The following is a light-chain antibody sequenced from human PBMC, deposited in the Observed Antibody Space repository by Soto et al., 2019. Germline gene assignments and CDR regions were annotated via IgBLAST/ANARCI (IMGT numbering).Light chain of an antibody. Sequence: DIQMTQSPSTLSASVGDRVTLTCRASQTFGRWLAWFQQKPGKAPKLLIYEASNLQSGVPSRFSGSGSGTKFTLTISSLQPDDFATYYCKQANSFPLTVGQGTRLEIK. CDR1: QTFGRW. J-gene: IGKJ5*01. CDR2: EAS. CDR3: KQANSFPLT. V-gene: IGKV1-5*03.